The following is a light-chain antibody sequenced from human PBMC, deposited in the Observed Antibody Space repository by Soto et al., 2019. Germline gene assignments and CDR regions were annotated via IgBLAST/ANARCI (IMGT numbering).Light chain of an antibody. J-gene: IGLJ1*01. CDR2: EVS. V-gene: IGLV2-8*01. Sequence: QSALTQPPSASGSPGQSVTISCTGTSSDVGGYNYVSWYQQHPGKAPKLMIYEVSKRPSGVPDRFSGSKSGNTASLTVSGLQAEDEADYYYSSYAGSNNCNYVFGTGTKLTVL. CDR3: SSYAGSNNCNYV. CDR1: SSDVGGYNY.